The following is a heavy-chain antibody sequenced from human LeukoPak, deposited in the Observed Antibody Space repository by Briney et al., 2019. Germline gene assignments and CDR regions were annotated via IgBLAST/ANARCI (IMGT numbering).Heavy chain of an antibody. V-gene: IGHV4-59*01. Sequence: SETLSLTCTVSGGSITSCYWTWIRQPPGKGLEWIGYIYHNSGTTNYNPSLKSRVSISVDTSKNQFSLKLSSVTAADTAVYYCAQKAPYSPGYSQHWGQGTLVTVSS. D-gene: IGHD2-15*01. CDR2: IYHNSGTT. CDR3: AQKAPYSPGYSQH. J-gene: IGHJ1*01. CDR1: GGSITSCY.